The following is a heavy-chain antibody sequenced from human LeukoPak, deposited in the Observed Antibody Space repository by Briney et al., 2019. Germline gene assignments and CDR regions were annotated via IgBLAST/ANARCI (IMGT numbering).Heavy chain of an antibody. V-gene: IGHV4-4*02. Sequence: PSQTLSLTCAVSGGSISSSNWWSWVRQRPGKGLEWIREIYHSGSTNYNPSLKSRVTISVDKSKNQFSLKLSSVTAADTAVYYCASYGAGSIRSYYFDYWGQGTLVTVYS. CDR2: IYHSGST. CDR3: ASYGAGSIRSYYFDY. J-gene: IGHJ4*02. D-gene: IGHD3-10*01. CDR1: GGSISSSNW.